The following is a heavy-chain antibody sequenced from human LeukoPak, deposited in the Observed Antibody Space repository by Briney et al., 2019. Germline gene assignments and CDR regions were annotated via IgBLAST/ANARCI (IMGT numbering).Heavy chain of an antibody. Sequence: GASVKVSCKASGYTFTGYYLHWVRQAPGQGLEWMGWINPNSGGTSYAQKFQGRVTMTRDTSISTAYMELSRLRSDDTAVYYCARDLRRGSSSWYVSGGDYWGQGTLVTVSS. D-gene: IGHD6-13*01. V-gene: IGHV1-2*02. CDR2: INPNSGGT. CDR3: ARDLRRGSSSWYVSGGDY. J-gene: IGHJ4*02. CDR1: GYTFTGYY.